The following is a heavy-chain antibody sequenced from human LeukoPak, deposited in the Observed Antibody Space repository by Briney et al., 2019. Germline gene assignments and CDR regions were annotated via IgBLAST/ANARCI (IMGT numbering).Heavy chain of an antibody. D-gene: IGHD3-22*01. CDR2: IIPIFGTA. CDR1: GGTFSSYA. V-gene: IGHV1-69*05. Sequence: ASVKVSCKASGGTFSSYAISWVRQAPGQGLEWMGGIIPIFGTANYAQKFQGRVTITTDESTSTAYMELSSLRSEDTAVYYCASTNDSSGHDALDIWGQGTMVTVSS. J-gene: IGHJ3*02. CDR3: ASTNDSSGHDALDI.